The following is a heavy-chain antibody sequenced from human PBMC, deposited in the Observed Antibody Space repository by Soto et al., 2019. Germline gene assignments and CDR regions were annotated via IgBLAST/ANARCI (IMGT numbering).Heavy chain of an antibody. V-gene: IGHV4-30-2*01. J-gene: IGHJ4*02. D-gene: IGHD3-9*01. Sequence: PSXTLSLTCAVSCGSIRSGAFTWSWIRQPPGKGLEWIGCIYHSGSTFYNPSLKSRVTISADRSKNHFSLKLSSVTAADTAVYYCARASYDILTAYYLDYWGQGTLVTVSS. CDR2: IYHSGST. CDR3: ARASYDILTAYYLDY. CDR1: CGSIRSGAFT.